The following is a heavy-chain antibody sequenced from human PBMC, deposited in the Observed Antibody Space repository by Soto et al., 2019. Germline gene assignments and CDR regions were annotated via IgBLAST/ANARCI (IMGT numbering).Heavy chain of an antibody. CDR1: GDTFYNYA. V-gene: IGHV1-69*01. CDR3: ARTYSSASWGRYYYYYYGMDV. Sequence: QVQVVQSGAEVKKPGSSVKVSCKASGDTFYNYAISWVRQAPGRGLEWMGGLIPIFGTANYAHKFQGRVTITADESASTAYMELSSVRSEDTAVYYRARTYSSASWGRYYYYYYGMDVWGQGTTVTVSS. J-gene: IGHJ6*02. D-gene: IGHD6-6*01. CDR2: LIPIFGTA.